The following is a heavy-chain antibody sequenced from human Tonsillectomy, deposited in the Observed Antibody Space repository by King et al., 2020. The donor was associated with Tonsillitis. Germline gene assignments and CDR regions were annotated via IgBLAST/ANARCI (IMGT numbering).Heavy chain of an antibody. CDR2: IYASGSA. D-gene: IGHD6-19*01. Sequence: QLQESGPGLVKPSETLSLTCSVSGDSVTSYYWNWIRQPAGKRLEWIGRIYASGSANYNPSLTSRVSMSIDTSKNQFSLRLSSVTAADTAVYYCARCPMQYSFDYLGQGALVTVSS. J-gene: IGHJ4*02. V-gene: IGHV4-4*07. CDR3: ARCPMQYSFDY. CDR1: GDSVTSYY.